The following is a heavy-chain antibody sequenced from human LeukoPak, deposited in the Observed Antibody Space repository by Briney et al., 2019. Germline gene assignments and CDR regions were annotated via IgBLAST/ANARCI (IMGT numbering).Heavy chain of an antibody. D-gene: IGHD2-15*01. V-gene: IGHV3-15*01. Sequence: PGGSLRLSCAASGXTFGNAWMSWVRQAPGKGLEWVGRIKSKTDGGTTDYAAPVKGRFTISRDDSKNTLYLQMNSLKTEDTAVYYCTTGKISKTKRPHCSGGSCYRIALYYFDYWGQGTLVTVSS. CDR3: TTGKISKTKRPHCSGGSCYRIALYYFDY. CDR1: GXTFGNAW. J-gene: IGHJ4*02. CDR2: IKSKTDGGTT.